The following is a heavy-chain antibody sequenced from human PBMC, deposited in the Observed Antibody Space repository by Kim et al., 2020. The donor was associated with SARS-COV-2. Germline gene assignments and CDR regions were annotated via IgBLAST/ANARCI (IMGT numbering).Heavy chain of an antibody. V-gene: IGHV4-39*01. Sequence: SETLSLTCTVSGGSFSTSSYYWDWIRQPPGKGLEWIGGFYYTGTMYFNPSLKSRVTISVDTSKKQFSLKSTSVTAADTSVYYCARRSRGDGSPGYWGQGT. CDR2: FYYTGTM. D-gene: IGHD3-16*01. CDR3: ARRSRGDGSPGY. J-gene: IGHJ4*03. CDR1: GGSFSTSSYY.